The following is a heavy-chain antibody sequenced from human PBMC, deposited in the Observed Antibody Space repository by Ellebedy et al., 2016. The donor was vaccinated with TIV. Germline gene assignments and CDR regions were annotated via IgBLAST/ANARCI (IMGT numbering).Heavy chain of an antibody. CDR2: IHQDGSDK. V-gene: IGHV3-7*03. D-gene: IGHD3-16*01. CDR3: AQRGADY. CDR1: GFTFSNYY. Sequence: PGGSLRLSCAASGFTFSNYYMTWVRQAPGKGLEWVANIHQDGSDKHYVDSVKGRFTISRDNAKNSLYLQMNSLRAEDTAVYYCAQRGADYWGQGTRVTVSS. J-gene: IGHJ4*02.